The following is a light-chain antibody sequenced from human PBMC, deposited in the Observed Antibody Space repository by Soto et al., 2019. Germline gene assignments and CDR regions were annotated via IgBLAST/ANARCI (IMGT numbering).Light chain of an antibody. J-gene: IGKJ1*01. CDR2: GAS. V-gene: IGKV3-20*01. CDR1: QSVTSTY. Sequence: VLTQSPGTLSLSPGERATLSCRASQSVTSTYLARYQQKPGQAPRLLIYGASSRATGVPDRFSGSGSGTDFTLTISRLEPEDFAVYFCHHYASTFGQGTKVDIK. CDR3: HHYAST.